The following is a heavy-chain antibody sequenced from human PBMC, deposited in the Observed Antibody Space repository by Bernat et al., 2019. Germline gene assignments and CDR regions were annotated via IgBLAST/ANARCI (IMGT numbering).Heavy chain of an antibody. CDR3: AKVEENYDILTGYYYFDY. V-gene: IGHV3-23*01. CDR2: ISGSGGST. J-gene: IGHJ4*02. Sequence: EVQLLESEGGLVQPGGSLRLSCAASGFTFSSYAMSWVRQAPGKGLEWVSAISGSGGSTYYADSVKGRFTISRDNSKNTLYLQMNSLRAEDTAVYYCAKVEENYDILTGYYYFDYWGQGTLVTVSS. D-gene: IGHD3-9*01. CDR1: GFTFSSYA.